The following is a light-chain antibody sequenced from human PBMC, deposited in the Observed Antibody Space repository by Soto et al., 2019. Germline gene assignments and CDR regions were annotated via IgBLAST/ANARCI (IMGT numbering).Light chain of an antibody. CDR3: QQYNNRPPLT. CDR2: GAS. Sequence: EIVLTQSPATLSVSPGDRASLSCRASQSVGSKLAWYQQKPGQAPRLLIYGASTRATAIPARFSGSGSGTEFTLTISSLQSEDFAVYYCQQYNNRPPLTFGGGTKVDIK. V-gene: IGKV3-15*01. J-gene: IGKJ4*01. CDR1: QSVGSK.